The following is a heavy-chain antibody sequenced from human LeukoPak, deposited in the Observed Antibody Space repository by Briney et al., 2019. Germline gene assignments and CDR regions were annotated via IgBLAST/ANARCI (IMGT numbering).Heavy chain of an antibody. V-gene: IGHV3-21*04. CDR2: ISSSSSYI. CDR1: GFTFSSYN. D-gene: IGHD5-18*01. J-gene: IGHJ5*02. CDR3: ARTLVRRGYINWFDP. Sequence: PGGSLRLSCAASGFTFSSYNMNWVRQAPGKGLEWVSSISSSSSYIYYADSVKGRFTISRDNAKNSLYLQMNSLRAEDTAVYYCARTLVRRGYINWFDPWGQGTLVTVSS.